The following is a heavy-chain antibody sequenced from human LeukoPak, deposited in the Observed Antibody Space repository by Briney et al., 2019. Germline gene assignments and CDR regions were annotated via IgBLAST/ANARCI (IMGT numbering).Heavy chain of an antibody. J-gene: IGHJ4*02. CDR2: IYPGDSHT. Sequence: GESLQISCKGAGYSFTSYWIGWVRQMPGKGLKWMGVIYPGDSHTRYSPSFQGQGTISADKSISTAYLQWISLKASDTAIYYCTRSPDIDILTGYSRYYFDYWGQGTLVTVSS. D-gene: IGHD3-9*01. V-gene: IGHV5-51*01. CDR3: TRSPDIDILTGYSRYYFDY. CDR1: GYSFTSYW.